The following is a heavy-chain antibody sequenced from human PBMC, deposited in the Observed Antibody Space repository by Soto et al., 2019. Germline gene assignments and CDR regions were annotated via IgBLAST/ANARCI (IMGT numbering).Heavy chain of an antibody. CDR2: ISDSGGST. Sequence: EVQLLESGGGLVQPGGSLRLSCGASGFTFSSYAMSWVRQAPGKGLEWVSAISDSGGSTYYADSMKDRFTISRDNSKNTLYLQMNSLRAEDTAIYYCAKDLTSTSRTPELWGQGTLVTVSS. V-gene: IGHV3-23*01. J-gene: IGHJ4*02. CDR3: AKDLTSTSRTPEL. CDR1: GFTFSSYA. D-gene: IGHD2-2*01.